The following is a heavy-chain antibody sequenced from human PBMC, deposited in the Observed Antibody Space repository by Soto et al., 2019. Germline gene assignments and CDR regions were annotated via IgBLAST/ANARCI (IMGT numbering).Heavy chain of an antibody. V-gene: IGHV3-23*01. D-gene: IGHD5-18*01. J-gene: IGHJ4*02. Sequence: EVPLLESGGDLVQPGGSLRLSCVASGFTFSTYAMTWVRQGPGKGLEWVSAISGSGDNTYYVDSVKGRFTSSRDNGKNTRYLQMNSLRAEDTAVYYCAKGXXYSYGHSDYWGQGPLVTVSS. CDR1: GFTFSTYA. CDR2: ISGSGDNT. CDR3: AKGXXYSYGHSDY.